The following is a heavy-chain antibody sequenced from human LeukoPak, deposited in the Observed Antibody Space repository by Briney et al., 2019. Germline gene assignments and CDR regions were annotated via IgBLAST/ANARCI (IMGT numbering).Heavy chain of an antibody. Sequence: GGSLRLSCAASGFTFSSYRMNWFRRAPGKGLEWVYYFSVGSITIYYAASVKGRFTISRENAKNSLYLQMNSLRDEDTAVYYCARGGYDFWSGYLGGGPYYFDYWGQGTLVTVSP. J-gene: IGHJ4*02. CDR1: GFTFSSYR. CDR2: FSVGSITI. V-gene: IGHV3-48*02. D-gene: IGHD3-3*01. CDR3: ARGGYDFWSGYLGGGPYYFDY.